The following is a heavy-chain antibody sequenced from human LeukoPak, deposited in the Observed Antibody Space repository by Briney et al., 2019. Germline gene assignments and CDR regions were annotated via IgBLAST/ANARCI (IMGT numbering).Heavy chain of an antibody. D-gene: IGHD2-21*02. CDR1: GYTFTGYY. CDR2: INPNSGGT. Sequence: ASVKVSCKASGYTFTGYYMRWVRQAPGQGLEWMGWINPNSGGTNYAQKFQGRVTMTRDTSISTAYMELSRLRSDDTAVYYCERETVEGAFDIWGQGTMVTVSS. V-gene: IGHV1-2*02. J-gene: IGHJ3*02. CDR3: ERETVEGAFDI.